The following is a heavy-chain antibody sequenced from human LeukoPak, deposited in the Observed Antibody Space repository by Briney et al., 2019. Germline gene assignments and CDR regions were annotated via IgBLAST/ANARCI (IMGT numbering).Heavy chain of an antibody. CDR3: ATTYDSGGYLPGTI. CDR2: ISSSSSSI. V-gene: IGHV3-48*02. D-gene: IGHD3-22*01. Sequence: PGGSLRLSCAASGFTFSDYTMIWVRQAPGKGLEWVSYISSSSSSICYADSVKGRFTVSRDNAKNSLSLQMNSLRDEDTAVYYCATTYDSGGYLPGTIWGQGTMVTVSS. J-gene: IGHJ3*02. CDR1: GFTFSDYT.